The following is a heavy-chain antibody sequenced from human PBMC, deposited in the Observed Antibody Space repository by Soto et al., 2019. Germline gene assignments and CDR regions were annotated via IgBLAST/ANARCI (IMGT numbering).Heavy chain of an antibody. V-gene: IGHV3-30*18. CDR1: GFTLGAYV. CDR3: AKSVPDPACRGGGCHRTFDY. J-gene: IGHJ4*02. D-gene: IGHD2-15*01. Sequence: QVQLVESVGGVVQPGGSVRLSCTASGFTLGAYVMHWVRQAQGKGPEWVAAISADGRDLFYAASVEGRFTISRDNSKNTLFLQMNSLTSEDTSLYSCAKSVPDPACRGGGCHRTFDYWGQGTLVTVSS. CDR2: ISADGRDL.